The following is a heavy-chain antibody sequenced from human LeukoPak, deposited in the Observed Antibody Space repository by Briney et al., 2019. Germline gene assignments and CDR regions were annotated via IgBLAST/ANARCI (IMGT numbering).Heavy chain of an antibody. CDR2: IIPIFGTA. V-gene: IGHV1-69*05. Sequence: ASVKVSCKASGGTFSSYAISWVRQAPGQGLEWMGGIIPIFGTANYAQKFQGRVTITTDESTSTAYMELSSLRSEDTAVYYCATETPDTFDYWGQGTLVTVSS. CDR1: GGTFSSYA. CDR3: ATETPDTFDY. J-gene: IGHJ4*02.